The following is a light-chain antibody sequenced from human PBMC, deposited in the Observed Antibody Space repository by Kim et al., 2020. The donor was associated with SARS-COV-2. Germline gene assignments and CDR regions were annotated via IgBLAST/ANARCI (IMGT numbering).Light chain of an antibody. CDR2: QDS. V-gene: IGLV3-1*01. CDR1: KLGDKY. Sequence: SYELTQPPSVSVSPGQTASITCSGDKLGDKYACWYQQKPGQSPVLVIHQDSKRPSGIPERFSGSNSGNTATLTISGTQAMDEADYYCQAWDSSIWVFGGGTQLTVL. CDR3: QAWDSSIWV. J-gene: IGLJ3*02.